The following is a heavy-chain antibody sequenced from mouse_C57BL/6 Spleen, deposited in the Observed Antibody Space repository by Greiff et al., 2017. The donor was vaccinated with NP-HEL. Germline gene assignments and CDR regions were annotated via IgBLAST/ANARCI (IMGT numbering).Heavy chain of an antibody. J-gene: IGHJ4*01. CDR2: IDPSDSYT. Sequence: VQLQQPGAELVMPGASVKLSCKASGYTFTSYWMHWVKQRPGQGLEWIGEIDPSDSYTNYNQKFKGKSTLTVDKSSSTAYMQLSSLTSEDSAVYYCARSPYDPGDYWGQGTSVTVSS. CDR1: GYTFTSYW. CDR3: ARSPYDPGDY. D-gene: IGHD2-3*01. V-gene: IGHV1-69*01.